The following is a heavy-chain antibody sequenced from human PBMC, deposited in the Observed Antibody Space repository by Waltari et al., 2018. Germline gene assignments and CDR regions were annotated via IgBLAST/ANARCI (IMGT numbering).Heavy chain of an antibody. Sequence: QVQLQQWGAGLLKPSETLSLTCAVYGGSFSGYYWSWFRKPPGQGLGWMGEINHNGSTSYNPSLKSRVTISVDTSKNQFSLKLRSVTAADTAVYYCARTQAARTPKSLTDYYYYMDVWGKGTTVTVSS. D-gene: IGHD6-13*01. CDR3: ARTQAARTPKSLTDYYYYMDV. CDR1: GGSFSGYY. CDR2: INHNGST. J-gene: IGHJ6*03. V-gene: IGHV4-34*01.